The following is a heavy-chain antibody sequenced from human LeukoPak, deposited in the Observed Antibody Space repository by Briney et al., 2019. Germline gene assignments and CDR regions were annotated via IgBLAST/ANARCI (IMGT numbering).Heavy chain of an antibody. Sequence: PGGSLRLSCAASGFTFSNYAMAWVRQPPGKGLEWVSSISGNGGSTYYADSVKGRFIISRDNSKSTLHLQMNSLRAEDTALYYCATARTLRVTTSFDYWGQGTLVTVSS. J-gene: IGHJ4*02. CDR3: ATARTLRVTTSFDY. V-gene: IGHV3-23*01. D-gene: IGHD4-17*01. CDR2: ISGNGGST. CDR1: GFTFSNYA.